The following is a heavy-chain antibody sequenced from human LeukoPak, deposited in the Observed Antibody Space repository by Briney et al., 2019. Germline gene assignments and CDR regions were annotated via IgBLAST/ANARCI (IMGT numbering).Heavy chain of an antibody. V-gene: IGHV3-23*01. CDR2: ISGSGGST. Sequence: GGSLRLSCAASGFTVSSNYMSWVRQAPGKGLEWVSAISGSGGSTYYADSVKGRFTISRDNSKNTLYLQMNSLRAEDTAVYYCAKDLAVTRRPGYFDYWGQGTLVTVSS. J-gene: IGHJ4*02. CDR3: AKDLAVTRRPGYFDY. CDR1: GFTVSSNY. D-gene: IGHD4-17*01.